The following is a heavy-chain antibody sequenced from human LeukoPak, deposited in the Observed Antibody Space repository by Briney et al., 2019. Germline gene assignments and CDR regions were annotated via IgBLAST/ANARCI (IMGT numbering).Heavy chain of an antibody. J-gene: IGHJ4*02. Sequence: GGSLRLSCAAAGFTFSTFAMSWVRQAPGKGLEWFSSLSGSGVYTHYADSVKGRFTISRDNSKNTLYLQMNSLRAEDTAVYYCAKGWEYSSGFDSWGQGTLVTVSP. CDR3: AKGWEYSSGFDS. D-gene: IGHD6-19*01. V-gene: IGHV3-23*01. CDR2: LSGSGVYT. CDR1: GFTFSTFA.